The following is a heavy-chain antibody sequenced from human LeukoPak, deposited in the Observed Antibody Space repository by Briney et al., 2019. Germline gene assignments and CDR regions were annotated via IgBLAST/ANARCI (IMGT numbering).Heavy chain of an antibody. D-gene: IGHD6-13*01. V-gene: IGHV4-59*01. Sequence: LETLSLTCTVSGGSISSYYWSWIGQPPGKGLEWIGYIYYSGSTNYNPSLKSRVTISVDTSKNQFSLKLSSVTAADTAVYYCARGIAAAGTTDYWGQGTLVTVSS. J-gene: IGHJ4*02. CDR2: IYYSGST. CDR1: GGSISSYY. CDR3: ARGIAAAGTTDY.